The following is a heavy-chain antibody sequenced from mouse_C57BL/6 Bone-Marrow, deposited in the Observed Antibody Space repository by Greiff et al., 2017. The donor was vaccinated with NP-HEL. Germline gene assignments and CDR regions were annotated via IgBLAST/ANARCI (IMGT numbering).Heavy chain of an antibody. J-gene: IGHJ2*01. D-gene: IGHD1-1*01. V-gene: IGHV1-22*01. CDR2: INPNTGGT. CDR1: GYTFTDYT. Sequence: EVQLQQSGPELVKPGASVKMSCKASGYTFTDYTMHWVKQSPGKSLEWIGYINPNTGGTSYNQKFKGKATLTVNKSSSTAYMELRSLTSEDSAVYYCERSNCPEFINTGGYWGQGTTLTVSA. CDR3: ERSNCPEFINTGGY.